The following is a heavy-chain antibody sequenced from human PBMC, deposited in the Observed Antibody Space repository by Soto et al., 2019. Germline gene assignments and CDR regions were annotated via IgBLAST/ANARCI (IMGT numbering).Heavy chain of an antibody. CDR2: IYYSGST. CDR1: GGSISSYY. J-gene: IGHJ5*02. V-gene: IGHV4-59*01. CDR3: ARYTGLQLSWFDP. Sequence: SETLSLTCTVSGGSISSYYWSWIRQPPGKGLEWIGYIYYSGSTNYNPSLKSRVTISVDTSKNQFSLKLSSVTAADTAVYYCARYTGLQLSWFDPWGQGTLVTVSS. D-gene: IGHD5-12*01.